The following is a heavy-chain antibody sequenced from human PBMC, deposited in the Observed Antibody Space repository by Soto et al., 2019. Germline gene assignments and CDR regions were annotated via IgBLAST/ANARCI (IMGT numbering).Heavy chain of an antibody. J-gene: IGHJ6*02. Sequence: EVQLVESGGGLVKPGGSLRLSCAASGFTFSSYSMNWVRQAPGKGLEWVSSISSSSSYIYYADSVKGRFTISRDNAKNSQYLQMNSLRAEDTALYYCARDGITMVRGVILAYGMDVWGQGTTVTVSS. CDR1: GFTFSSYS. V-gene: IGHV3-21*01. D-gene: IGHD3-10*01. CDR2: ISSSSSYI. CDR3: ARDGITMVRGVILAYGMDV.